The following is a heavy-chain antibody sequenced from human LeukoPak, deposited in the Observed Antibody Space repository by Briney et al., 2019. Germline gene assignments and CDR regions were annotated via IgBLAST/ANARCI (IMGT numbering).Heavy chain of an antibody. CDR2: IYYSGST. D-gene: IGHD3-22*01. J-gene: IGHJ5*02. CDR3: ARALYYYDSSGYHNWFDP. V-gene: IGHV4-31*03. CDR1: GGSISSGGYY. Sequence: SETLSLTCTVSGGSISSGGYYWSWIRQHPGKGLEWIGYIYYSGSTYYNPSLKSRVTISVDTSKNQFSLKLSSVTAADTAVYYCARALYYYDSSGYHNWFDPWGQGTLVTVSS.